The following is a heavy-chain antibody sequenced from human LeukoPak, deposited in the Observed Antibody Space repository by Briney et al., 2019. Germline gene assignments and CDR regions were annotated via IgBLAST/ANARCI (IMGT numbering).Heavy chain of an antibody. CDR3: ATHGKWLEYYFDY. V-gene: IGHV3-23*01. Sequence: GGSLRLSCAASGFTFSSYSMNWVRQAPGKGLEWVSAISGSGASTYYADSVKGRFTISRDNSKNTLYLQMNSLRAEDTAVYYCATHGKWLEYYFDYWGQGTLVTVSS. CDR2: ISGSGAST. D-gene: IGHD6-19*01. CDR1: GFTFSSYS. J-gene: IGHJ4*02.